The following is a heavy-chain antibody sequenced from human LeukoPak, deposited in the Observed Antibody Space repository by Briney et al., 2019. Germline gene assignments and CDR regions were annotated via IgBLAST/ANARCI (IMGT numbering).Heavy chain of an antibody. CDR1: GFTFTSSA. V-gene: IGHV1-58*01. D-gene: IGHD1-1*01. CDR2: IVVGSGNT. Sequence: GASGKVSCKAAGFTFTSSAVQWVRQARGQGLEWIGWIVVGSGNTNYAQKFQERVTINRDMSTSTAYMELSSLRSEDTAVYYCATDDVTTGTKTALGYWGQGTLVTVSS. J-gene: IGHJ4*02. CDR3: ATDDVTTGTKTALGY.